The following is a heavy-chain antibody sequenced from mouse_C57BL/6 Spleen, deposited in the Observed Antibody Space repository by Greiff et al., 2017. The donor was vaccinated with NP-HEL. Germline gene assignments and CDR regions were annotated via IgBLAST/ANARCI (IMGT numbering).Heavy chain of an antibody. J-gene: IGHJ4*01. CDR3: ARSMVTTGYYYAMDY. CDR1: GYTFTSYD. D-gene: IGHD2-1*01. Sequence: VQLQQSGPELVKPGASVKLSCKASGYTFTSYDINWVKQRPGQGLEWIGWIYPRDGSTKYNEKFKGKATLTVDTSSSTAYMELHSLTSEDSAVYFCARSMVTTGYYYAMDYWGKGTSVTVSS. CDR2: IYPRDGST. V-gene: IGHV1-85*01.